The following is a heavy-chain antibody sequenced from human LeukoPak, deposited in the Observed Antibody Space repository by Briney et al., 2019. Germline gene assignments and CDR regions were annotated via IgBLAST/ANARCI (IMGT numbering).Heavy chain of an antibody. V-gene: IGHV3-48*03. D-gene: IGHD3-22*01. CDR2: ISSSGSTI. CDR3: ARVRQWLKTEGFDY. J-gene: IGHJ4*02. Sequence: PGGSLRLSCAASGFTFSSYEMNWVRQAPGKGLEWVSYISSSGSTIYYADSVKGRFTVSRDNAKNSLYLQMNSLRAEDTAVYYCARVRQWLKTEGFDYWGQGTLVTVSS. CDR1: GFTFSSYE.